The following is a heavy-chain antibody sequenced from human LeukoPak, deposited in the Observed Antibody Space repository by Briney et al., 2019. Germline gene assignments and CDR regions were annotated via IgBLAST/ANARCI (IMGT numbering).Heavy chain of an antibody. Sequence: SETLSLTCTVSGGSISNYYGSWIRQPPGKGLEWIAYIYSTGSTYYNPSLKSRVTMSVDTSKKQFSLRLSSVTAADTAVYYCARHISGGATLDWGQGTLVTVSS. J-gene: IGHJ4*02. CDR3: ARHISGGATLD. CDR2: IYSTGST. D-gene: IGHD6-19*01. V-gene: IGHV4-59*08. CDR1: GGSISNYY.